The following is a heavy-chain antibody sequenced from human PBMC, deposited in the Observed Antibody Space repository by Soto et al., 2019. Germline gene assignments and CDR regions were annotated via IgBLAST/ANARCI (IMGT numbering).Heavy chain of an antibody. CDR1: GFTFSSYA. CDR3: ARDRVESGYPEYFQH. V-gene: IGHV3-48*02. Sequence: GGSLRLSCAASGFTFSSYAMHWVRQAPGKGLEWVSYISSSSSTIYYADSVKGRFTISRDNAKNSLYLQMNSLRDEDTAVYYCARDRVESGYPEYFQHWGQGTPVTVSS. D-gene: IGHD3-22*01. CDR2: ISSSSSTI. J-gene: IGHJ1*01.